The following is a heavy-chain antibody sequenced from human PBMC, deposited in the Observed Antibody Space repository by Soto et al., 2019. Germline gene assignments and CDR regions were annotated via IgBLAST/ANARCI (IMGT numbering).Heavy chain of an antibody. CDR1: GFTFSSYS. Sequence: EVQLVESGGGLVKPGGSLRLSCAASGFTFSSYSMNWVRQAPGKGLEWVSSISSSSSYIYYADSVKGRFTISRDNANNSLSLHTNSLRAEDTAVYYCAREAPYYYDSSGDAPLLVTVDFDLWGRGTLFTVSS. CDR2: ISSSSSYI. D-gene: IGHD3-22*01. CDR3: AREAPYYYDSSGDAPLLVTVDFDL. J-gene: IGHJ2*01. V-gene: IGHV3-21*01.